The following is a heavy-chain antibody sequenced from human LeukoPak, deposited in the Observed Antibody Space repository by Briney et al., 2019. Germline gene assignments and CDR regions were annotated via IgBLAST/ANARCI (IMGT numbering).Heavy chain of an antibody. Sequence: ASVKVSCKASGYTFTGYYMHWVRQAPGQGLEWMGRINPNSGGTNYAQKFQGRVTMTRDTSISTAYMELSRLRSDDTAVYYCARLNPKYCSGGSCPDYWGQGTQVTVSS. CDR3: ARLNPKYCSGGSCPDY. J-gene: IGHJ4*02. CDR1: GYTFTGYY. CDR2: INPNSGGT. D-gene: IGHD2-15*01. V-gene: IGHV1-2*06.